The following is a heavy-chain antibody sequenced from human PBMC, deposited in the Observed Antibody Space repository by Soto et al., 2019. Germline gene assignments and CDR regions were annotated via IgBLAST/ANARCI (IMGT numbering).Heavy chain of an antibody. J-gene: IGHJ5*02. Sequence: ASVKDSCKTSGDTLTDSSMHWVRQAPGQGLEWMGWINLNSGDTNYAEKFRGRVTMTRDTSIITASMELTRLKSDDTAVYYGARDLGGYDLYGPDTWGQGTLVTAPQ. V-gene: IGHV1-2*02. D-gene: IGHD5-12*01. CDR1: GDTLTDSS. CDR3: ARDLGGYDLYGPDT. CDR2: INLNSGDT.